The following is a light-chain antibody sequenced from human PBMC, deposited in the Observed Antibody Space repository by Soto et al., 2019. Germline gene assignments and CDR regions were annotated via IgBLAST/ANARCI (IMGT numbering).Light chain of an antibody. CDR2: GAS. CDR3: QQYGGSPIT. J-gene: IGKJ5*01. Sequence: EIMLSQSPATLSLSTGERVTLSCRASQSVTTRLAWYQHKPGQAPTLLMSGASNRASGVPVRFSGSGSGTDFTLTITRLEPEDFALYYCQQYGGSPITFGLGTRLAIK. CDR1: QSVTTR. V-gene: IGKV3-20*01.